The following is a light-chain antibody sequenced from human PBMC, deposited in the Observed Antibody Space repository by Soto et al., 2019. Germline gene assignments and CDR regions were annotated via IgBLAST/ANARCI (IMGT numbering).Light chain of an antibody. CDR2: GAS. CDR3: QQYGHSLLT. CDR1: QSISSSY. Sequence: EIVLTQSPGTLSLSPGERATLSCRASQSISSSYLAWYQQKPGQAPRLLIDGASSRATGIPDRFSGSGSGTDFILTISRLEPEDCAVYYYQQYGHSLLTFGGGTKVEIK. J-gene: IGKJ4*02. V-gene: IGKV3-20*01.